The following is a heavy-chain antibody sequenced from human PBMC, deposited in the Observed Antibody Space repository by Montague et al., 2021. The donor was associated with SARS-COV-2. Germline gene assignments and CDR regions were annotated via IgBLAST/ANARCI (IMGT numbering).Heavy chain of an antibody. V-gene: IGHV2-5*08. CDR1: GFSFRTSGMC. CDR3: AHKVKWELYYFDY. D-gene: IGHD4-23*01. J-gene: IGHJ4*02. CDR2: IFWDDDK. Sequence: PALVKPTQTLTLTCTFSGFSFRTSGMCVSWVRQPPGKALEWLALIFWDDDKRYSPSLKNRVTITKDTSKNQVVLRMTNMNPLDTATYYCAHKVKWELYYFDYWGQGTLVTVSS.